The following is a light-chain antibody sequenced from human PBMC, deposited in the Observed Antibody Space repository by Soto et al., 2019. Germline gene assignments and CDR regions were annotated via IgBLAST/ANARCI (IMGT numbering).Light chain of an antibody. Sequence: QSVLTQPPSVSGAPGQRVTISCTGASSNIGAGYDIHWYQQLPGTAPKLLIYGHRNRPSGVPDRFSGSKSGTSASLAISGLQAEDEADYFCQSYDSSLSGSYVFGTGTKVTVL. CDR1: SSNIGAGYD. CDR3: QSYDSSLSGSYV. J-gene: IGLJ1*01. CDR2: GHR. V-gene: IGLV1-40*01.